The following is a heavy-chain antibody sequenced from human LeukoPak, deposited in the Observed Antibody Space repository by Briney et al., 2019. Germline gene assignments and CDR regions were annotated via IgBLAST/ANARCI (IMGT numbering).Heavy chain of an antibody. CDR2: INPNSGGT. CDR1: GYTFTGYY. V-gene: IGHV1-2*02. J-gene: IGHJ3*02. CDR3: ARDRFQSGGSPNVFDI. D-gene: IGHD1-26*01. Sequence: ASVKVSCKASGYTFTGYYMHWVRQAPGQGLEWMGWINPNSGGTNYAQKFQGRVTMTRDTSISTAYMELSRLRSDDTAVYYCARDRFQSGGSPNVFDIWGRGTMVTVSS.